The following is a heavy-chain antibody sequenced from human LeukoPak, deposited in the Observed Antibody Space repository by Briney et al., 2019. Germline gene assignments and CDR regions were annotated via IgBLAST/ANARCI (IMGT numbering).Heavy chain of an antibody. CDR2: ISSSSSYI. CDR1: GFTFSSYS. Sequence: GGSLRLSCAASGFTFSSYSMNWVRQAPGKGLEWVSSISSSSSYIYYADSVKGRFTISRDNAKNSLYLQMNSLRAEDTAVYYCARESGGGMAFDYWGQGTLVTVSS. CDR3: ARESGGGMAFDY. V-gene: IGHV3-21*01. J-gene: IGHJ4*02. D-gene: IGHD3-16*01.